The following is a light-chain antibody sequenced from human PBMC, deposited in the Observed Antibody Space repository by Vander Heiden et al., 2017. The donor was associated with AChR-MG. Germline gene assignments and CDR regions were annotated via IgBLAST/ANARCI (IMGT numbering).Light chain of an antibody. Sequence: QSALTQPASVSGSPGQSLTISCTGTSRDVGGYNYGSWYQQHPGKAPKLMIYDVSKRPSGVSNRCSGSKSGNTASLTISGLQAEDEADYYCSSYTSSSPWVFGGGTKLTVL. V-gene: IGLV2-14*01. CDR1: SRDVGGYNY. CDR3: SSYTSSSPWV. J-gene: IGLJ3*02. CDR2: DVS.